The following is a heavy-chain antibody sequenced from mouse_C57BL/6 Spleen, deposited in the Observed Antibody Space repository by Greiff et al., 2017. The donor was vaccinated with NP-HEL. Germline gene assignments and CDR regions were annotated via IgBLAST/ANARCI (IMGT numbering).Heavy chain of an antibody. J-gene: IGHJ3*01. CDR3: ARGYDYDEDWFAY. D-gene: IGHD2-4*01. V-gene: IGHV3-6*01. CDR1: GYSITSGYY. Sequence: VQLKESGPGLVKPSQSLSLTCSVTGYSITSGYYWNWIRQFPGNKLEWMGYISYDGSNNYNPSLKNRISITRDTSKNQFFLKLNSVTTEDTATYYCARGYDYDEDWFAYWGQGTLVTVSA. CDR2: ISYDGSN.